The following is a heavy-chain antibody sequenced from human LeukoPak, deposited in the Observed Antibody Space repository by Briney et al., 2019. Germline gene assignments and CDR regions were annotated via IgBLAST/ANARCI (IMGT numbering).Heavy chain of an antibody. CDR1: GGTFSSYA. Sequence: ASVKVSCKASGGTFSSYAISWVRQAPGQGLEWMGGIIPIFGTANYAQKFQGRVTITTDESTSTAYMELSSLRSEDTAVYYCAKDLDSSSWYYFDYWGQGTLVTVSS. CDR2: IIPIFGTA. V-gene: IGHV1-69*05. J-gene: IGHJ4*02. CDR3: AKDLDSSSWYYFDY. D-gene: IGHD6-13*01.